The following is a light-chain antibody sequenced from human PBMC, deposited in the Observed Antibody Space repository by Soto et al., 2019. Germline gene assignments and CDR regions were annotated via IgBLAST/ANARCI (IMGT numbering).Light chain of an antibody. CDR1: SSDVGGYNY. V-gene: IGLV2-14*01. J-gene: IGLJ1*01. CDR2: EVS. Sequence: QSALTQPASVSGSPGQSITISCTGTSSDVGGYNYVSWYQQHPGKAPKLMIYEVSNRPSGVYHRFSGSKSGNTASLTISGLQAEDEADYYRSSYTSSSTPYVFGTGTKVTVL. CDR3: SSYTSSSTPYV.